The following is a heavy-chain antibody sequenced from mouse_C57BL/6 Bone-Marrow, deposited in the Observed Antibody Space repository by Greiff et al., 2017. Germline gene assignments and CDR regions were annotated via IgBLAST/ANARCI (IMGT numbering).Heavy chain of an antibody. Sequence: EVQRVESGGGLVKPGGSLKLSCAASGFTFSSYAMSWVRQTPEKRLEWVATISDGGSYTYYPDNVKGRFTISRDNAKNNLYLQMSHLKSEDTAMYYCARDPYGYAMDYWGQGTSVTVSS. J-gene: IGHJ4*01. CDR1: GFTFSSYA. CDR2: ISDGGSYT. D-gene: IGHD1-1*01. V-gene: IGHV5-4*01. CDR3: ARDPYGYAMDY.